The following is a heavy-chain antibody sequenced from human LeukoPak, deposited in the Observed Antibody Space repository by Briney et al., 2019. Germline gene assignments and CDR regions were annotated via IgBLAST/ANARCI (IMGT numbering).Heavy chain of an antibody. J-gene: IGHJ4*02. CDR3: AKRDGVF. Sequence: PGGSLRLSCAASGITFSNFAMSWVRQAPGKGLEWVSTISGSGGSTDYADSVKGRFTISRDNSKNTLYLQMNSLRAEDTAVYYCAKRDGVFWGQGTLVTVSS. D-gene: IGHD2-8*01. CDR2: ISGSGGST. V-gene: IGHV3-23*01. CDR1: GITFSNFA.